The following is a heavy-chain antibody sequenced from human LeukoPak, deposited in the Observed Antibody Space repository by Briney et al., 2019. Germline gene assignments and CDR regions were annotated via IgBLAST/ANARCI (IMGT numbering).Heavy chain of an antibody. J-gene: IGHJ4*02. CDR3: ASSYDSSGYYRTRFDY. Sequence: GGPLRLSCAASGFTVSSNYMSWVHQAPGKGLEWVSVIYSGGSTYYADSVKGRFTISRDNSKNTLYLQMNSLRAEGTAVYYCASSYDSSGYYRTRFDYWGQGTLVTVSS. CDR1: GFTVSSNY. V-gene: IGHV3-53*01. CDR2: IYSGGST. D-gene: IGHD3-22*01.